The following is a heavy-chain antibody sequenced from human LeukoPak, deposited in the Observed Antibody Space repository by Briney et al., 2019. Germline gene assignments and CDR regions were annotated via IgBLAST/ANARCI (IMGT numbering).Heavy chain of an antibody. J-gene: IGHJ3*02. CDR3: ARDPITYYYDSSGYYDAFDI. V-gene: IGHV4-4*07. Sequence: SETLSLTCTVSGGSISSCYWSWIRQPPGKGLEWIGRIYTSGSTNYNPSLKSRVTMSVDTSKNQFSLKLSSVTAADTAVYYCARDPITYYYDSSGYYDAFDIWGQGTMVTVSS. D-gene: IGHD3-22*01. CDR2: IYTSGST. CDR1: GGSISSCY.